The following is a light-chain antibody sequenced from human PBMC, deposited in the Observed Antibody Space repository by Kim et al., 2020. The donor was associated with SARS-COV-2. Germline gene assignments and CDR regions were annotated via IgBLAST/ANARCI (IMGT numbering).Light chain of an antibody. CDR2: DTG. CDR3: LLSYSDSRV. J-gene: IGLJ2*01. V-gene: IGLV7-46*01. CDR1: TGAVTSGHF. Sequence: PGGTVPLTWDSSTGAVTSGHFPYWFQQKPGQAPRTLIYDTGNRHSWTPARFSGSLLGGKAALTLSAAQAEDEADYYCLLSYSDSRVFGGGTQLTVL.